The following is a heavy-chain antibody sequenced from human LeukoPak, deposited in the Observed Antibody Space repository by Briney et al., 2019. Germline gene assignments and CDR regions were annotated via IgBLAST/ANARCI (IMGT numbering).Heavy chain of an antibody. CDR2: INAGNGNT. Sequence: GASVKVSCKASGYTFTSYAMHWVRQAPGQRLEWMGWINAGNGNTKYSQKFQGRVTITRDTSASTAYMELSSLRSEDTAVYYCASPRGGWYETGVFDIGGKGKRVTVSP. CDR3: ASPRGGWYETGVFDI. V-gene: IGHV1-3*01. CDR1: GYTFTSYA. J-gene: IGHJ3*02. D-gene: IGHD6-19*01.